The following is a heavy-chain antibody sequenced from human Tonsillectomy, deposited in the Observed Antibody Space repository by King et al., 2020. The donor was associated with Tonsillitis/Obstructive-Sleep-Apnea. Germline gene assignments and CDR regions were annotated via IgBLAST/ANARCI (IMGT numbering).Heavy chain of an antibody. D-gene: IGHD1-1*01. V-gene: IGHV4-39*01. Sequence: QLQESGPGLVKPSETLSLTCAVSGGSISSGSYYWGWIRPPPGKGLEWIGSLYYSGSTNYNPSLKSRVTISVDTSKNQFSLNLSSVTAADTAVYYCAGGAFRDTTPWFDPWGQGTLVTVSS. CDR2: LYYSGST. CDR1: GGSISSGSYY. J-gene: IGHJ5*02. CDR3: AGGAFRDTTPWFDP.